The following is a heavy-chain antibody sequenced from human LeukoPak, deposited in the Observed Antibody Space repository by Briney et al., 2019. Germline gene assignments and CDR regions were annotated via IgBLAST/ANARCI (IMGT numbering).Heavy chain of an antibody. V-gene: IGHV4-59*01. CDR2: IYYSGST. D-gene: IGHD3-10*01. J-gene: IGHJ4*02. CDR1: GGSISSYY. CDR3: ARVLLRFGQYYFDY. Sequence: SETLSLTCTVSGGSISSYYWSWIRQPPGKGLEWIGYIYYSGSTNYNPSLKSRVTISVDTSKNRFSLKLSSVTAADTAVYYCARVLLRFGQYYFDYWGQGTLVTVSS.